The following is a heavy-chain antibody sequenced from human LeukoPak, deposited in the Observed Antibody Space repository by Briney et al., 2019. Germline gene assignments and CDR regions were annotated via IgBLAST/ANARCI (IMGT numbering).Heavy chain of an antibody. J-gene: IGHJ4*02. D-gene: IGHD6-13*01. CDR2: IYGSGTT. CDR3: ARDGSSWPFLES. CDR1: GGSMSTFY. Sequence: SETLSLTCTVSGGSMSTFYWSWIRQPAGKGLEWIGRIYGSGTTNYNPALKSRVTMSVDTSKKQFSLKLTSVTAADTAVYYCARDGSSWPFLESWGQGTLVTVSS. V-gene: IGHV4-4*07.